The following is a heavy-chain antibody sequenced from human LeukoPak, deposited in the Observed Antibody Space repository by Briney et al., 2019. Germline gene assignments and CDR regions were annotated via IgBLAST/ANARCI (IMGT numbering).Heavy chain of an antibody. CDR3: ARHMVWITNFYYYMDV. J-gene: IGHJ6*03. CDR1: GGSMSSRSHY. D-gene: IGHD3-10*01. Sequence: SETLSLTCTVSGGSMSSRSHYWGWIRQPPGKGLEWIGSIDYSGSTYYNPSLGSRVTISVDTSKNQFSLKLTSVTAADTAVYYCARHMVWITNFYYYMDVWGKGTTVTVSS. V-gene: IGHV4-39*01. CDR2: IDYSGST.